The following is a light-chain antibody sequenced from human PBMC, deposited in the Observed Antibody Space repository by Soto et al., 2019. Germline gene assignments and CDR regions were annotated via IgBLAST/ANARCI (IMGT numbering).Light chain of an antibody. Sequence: EIVLTQSPATLSLSPGERATLSCRASQSASSYLAWYQQKPGQAPRLLISDASNRATGIPVRFSGSGFGTDFTLTISSLEAEDSAVYYCQQRSNWPSITFGQGTRLEIK. CDR1: QSASSY. CDR2: DAS. J-gene: IGKJ5*01. CDR3: QQRSNWPSIT. V-gene: IGKV3-11*01.